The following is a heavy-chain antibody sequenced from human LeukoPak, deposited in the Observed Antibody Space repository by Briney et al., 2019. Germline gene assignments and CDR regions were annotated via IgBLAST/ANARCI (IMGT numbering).Heavy chain of an antibody. Sequence: GRSLRLSCAASGFTFSSYAMHWVRQAPGKGLEWVAVISYDGSNKYYADSVKGRFTISRDNSKNTLYLQMNSLRAEDTAVYYCARESQDYGDYEGYFDYWGQGTLVTVSS. CDR1: GFTFSSYA. D-gene: IGHD4-17*01. CDR3: ARESQDYGDYEGYFDY. J-gene: IGHJ4*02. V-gene: IGHV3-30-3*01. CDR2: ISYDGSNK.